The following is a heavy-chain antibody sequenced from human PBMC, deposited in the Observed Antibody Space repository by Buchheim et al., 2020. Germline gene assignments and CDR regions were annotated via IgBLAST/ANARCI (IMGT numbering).Heavy chain of an antibody. CDR2: INPNSGGT. CDR3: ARAEDTSGYHSAH. CDR1: GYTFTGYY. J-gene: IGHJ4*02. D-gene: IGHD3-22*01. V-gene: IGHV1-2*02. Sequence: QVQLVQSGAEVKKPGASVKVSCEASGYTFTGYYMHWVRQAPGQGLEWMGWINPNSGGTNSAQKFQGRVTMTRDTSISPAYMELSRLTSDDTAVYYCARAEDTSGYHSAHWGQGTL.